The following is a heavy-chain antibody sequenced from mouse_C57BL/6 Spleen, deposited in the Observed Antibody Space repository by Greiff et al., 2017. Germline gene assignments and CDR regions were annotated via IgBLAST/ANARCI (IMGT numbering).Heavy chain of an antibody. V-gene: IGHV1-26*01. CDR3: ARWGARLRLPFDY. Sequence: EVQLQQSGPELVKPGASVKISCKASGYTFTDYYMNWVKQSHGKSLEWIGDINPNNGGTSYNQKFKGKATLTVDKSSSTAYMELRSLTSEDSAVYYCARWGARLRLPFDYWGQGTTLTVSS. CDR1: GYTFTDYY. J-gene: IGHJ2*01. D-gene: IGHD3-1*01. CDR2: INPNNGGT.